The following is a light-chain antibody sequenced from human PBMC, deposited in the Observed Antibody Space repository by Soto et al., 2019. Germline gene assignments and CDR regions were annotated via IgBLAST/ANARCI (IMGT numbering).Light chain of an antibody. CDR2: AAS. J-gene: IGKJ1*01. CDR3: HQYNNWPWT. CDR1: QSVSSH. V-gene: IGKV3-15*01. Sequence: EVVLTQSPVTLSLSPGERASLSCRASQSVSSHLAWYQQRPGQAPRLLIKAASTRATGIPVRFSGSGSETEFTLTIRSLQSEDFGLYYCHQYNNWPWTFGQGTKVDIK.